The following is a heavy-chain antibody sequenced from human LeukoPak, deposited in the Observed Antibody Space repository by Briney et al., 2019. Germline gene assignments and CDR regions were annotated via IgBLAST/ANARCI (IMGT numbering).Heavy chain of an antibody. Sequence: SETLSLTCTVSGGSISSYYWSWLRQPPGKGLEWIGYIYYSGSTNYNPSLKSRVTISVDTSKNQFSLKLSSVTAADTAVYYCARGCSSTSCYSLFDYWGQGTLVTVSS. V-gene: IGHV4-59*01. CDR1: GGSISSYY. J-gene: IGHJ4*02. D-gene: IGHD2-2*01. CDR2: IYYSGST. CDR3: ARGCSSTSCYSLFDY.